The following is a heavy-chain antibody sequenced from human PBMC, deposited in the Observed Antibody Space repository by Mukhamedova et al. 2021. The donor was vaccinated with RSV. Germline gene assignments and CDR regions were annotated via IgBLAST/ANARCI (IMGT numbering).Heavy chain of an antibody. CDR3: VRSSTGLKD. J-gene: IGHJ4*02. Sequence: GYADSVKGRFTISRDNAKNSLYLQMNSLRPEDTALYYFVRSSTGLKDWGQGILVTVSS. D-gene: IGHD1-1*01. V-gene: IGHV3-9*01.